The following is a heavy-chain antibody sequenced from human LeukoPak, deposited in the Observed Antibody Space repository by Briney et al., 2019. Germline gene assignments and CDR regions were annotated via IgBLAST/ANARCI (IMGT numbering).Heavy chain of an antibody. V-gene: IGHV1-18*01. Sequence: ASVKVSCKASGYMFSNYGISWVRHAPGQGLEWMGWIRVYNGNTNYAQKFQGRLTMTTDTSTSTAYMELRSLTSDDTANYYCARASAHWSDYWGQGTLVTVSS. CDR2: IRVYNGNT. J-gene: IGHJ4*02. CDR3: ARASAHWSDY. CDR1: GYMFSNYG. D-gene: IGHD2-8*02.